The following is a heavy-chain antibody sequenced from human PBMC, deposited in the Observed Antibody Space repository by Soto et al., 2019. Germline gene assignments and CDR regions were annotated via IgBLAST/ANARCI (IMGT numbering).Heavy chain of an antibody. D-gene: IGHD3-10*01. V-gene: IGHV3-23*01. CDR3: AQDNRGLLWFGELSWTFDY. CDR1: GFTFSSYA. Sequence: EVQLLESGGGLVQPGGSLRLSCAASGFTFSSYAMSWVRQAPGTGLEWVSAISGSGGSTYYADSVKGRFTISRDNSKNTLYLQMNSLIAEDTAVYYCAQDNRGLLWFGELSWTFDYWGQGTLVTVSS. CDR2: ISGSGGST. J-gene: IGHJ4*02.